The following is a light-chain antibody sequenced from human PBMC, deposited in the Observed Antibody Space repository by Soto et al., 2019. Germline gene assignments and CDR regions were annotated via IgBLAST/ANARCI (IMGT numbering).Light chain of an antibody. CDR3: SSFTRINTGV. J-gene: IGLJ3*02. CDR1: SSDVGGYNY. CDR2: EVS. V-gene: IGLV2-14*01. Sequence: QSALTQPASVSGSPGQSITISCTGTSSDVGGYNYVSWYQQHPGKAPRLMIYEVSNRPSGVSNLFFGSTSGNTVSLSISGLQTEDEADYYCSSFTRINTGVFGGGTKLTVL.